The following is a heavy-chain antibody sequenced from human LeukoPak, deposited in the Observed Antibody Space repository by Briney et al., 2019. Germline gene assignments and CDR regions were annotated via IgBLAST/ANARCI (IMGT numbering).Heavy chain of an antibody. V-gene: IGHV1-69*04. J-gene: IGHJ4*02. CDR2: IIPTLGIA. CDR3: ARDPMATTPSDF. CDR1: GGTFSSYT. Sequence: ASVKVSCKASGGTFSSYTISWVRQAPGQGLEWMVRIIPTLGIANYAQKFQGRVTITADKSTSTAYMELSSLRSEDTAVYYCARDPMATTPSDFWGQGTLVTVSS. D-gene: IGHD5-24*01.